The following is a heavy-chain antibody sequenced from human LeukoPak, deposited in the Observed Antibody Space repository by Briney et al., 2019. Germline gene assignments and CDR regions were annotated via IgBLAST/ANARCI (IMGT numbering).Heavy chain of an antibody. D-gene: IGHD3-16*01. CDR2: IWYDGSNK. Sequence: GRSLRLSRAASGFTFSSYGMHWVRQAPGKGLEWVAVIWYDGSNKYYADSVKGRFTISRDNSKNTLYLQMNSLRAEDTAVYYCARMGGSYFDYWGQGTLVTVSS. J-gene: IGHJ4*02. V-gene: IGHV3-33*01. CDR3: ARMGGSYFDY. CDR1: GFTFSSYG.